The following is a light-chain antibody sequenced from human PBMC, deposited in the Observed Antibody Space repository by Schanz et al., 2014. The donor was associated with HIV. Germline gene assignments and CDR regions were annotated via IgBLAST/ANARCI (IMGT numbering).Light chain of an antibody. CDR2: GTS. V-gene: IGKV3-11*01. CDR1: QSVSSY. J-gene: IGKJ2*01. CDR3: QQSYRNPRT. Sequence: EIVLTQSPATLSLSPGERATLSCRASQSVSSYLAWYQQKPGQAPRLLIYGTSSRATGIPARFSGSGSGTDFTLTISSLQPEDFATYYCQQSYRNPRTFGQGTKLEIK.